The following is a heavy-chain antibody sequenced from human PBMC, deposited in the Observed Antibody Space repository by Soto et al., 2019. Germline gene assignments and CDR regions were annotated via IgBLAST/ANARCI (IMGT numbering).Heavy chain of an antibody. J-gene: IGHJ5*01. CDR1: GFTFSNYG. CDR2: ISYDGNNK. CDR3: AKDTGYCTKGVCLSNWFDS. Sequence: QVQLVESGGGVVQPGRSLRLSCAASGFTFSNYGIHWVRQAPGKGLEWVAVISYDGNNKYYADSVEGRFTITSDNSKNTVYLQMNRLRDADTAMDYCAKDTGYCTKGVCLSNWFDSWGQGTLVTVSS. D-gene: IGHD2-8*01. V-gene: IGHV3-30*18.